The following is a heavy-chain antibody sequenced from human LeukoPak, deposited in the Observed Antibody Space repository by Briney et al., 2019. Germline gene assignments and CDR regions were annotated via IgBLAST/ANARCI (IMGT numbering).Heavy chain of an antibody. V-gene: IGHV1-2*02. CDR1: GYTFTGYY. J-gene: IGHJ4*02. Sequence: GASVNVSCKASGYTFTGYYMHWVRQAPGQGLEWMGWINPNSGGTNYAQKFQGRVNKTRDTSISTAYMELSRLRSDDTAVYYCARGYYYDSSGYDYFDYWGQGTLVTVSS. CDR3: ARGYYYDSSGYDYFDY. D-gene: IGHD3-22*01. CDR2: INPNSGGT.